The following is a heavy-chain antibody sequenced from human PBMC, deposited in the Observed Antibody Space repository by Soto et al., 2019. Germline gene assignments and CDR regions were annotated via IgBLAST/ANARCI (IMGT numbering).Heavy chain of an antibody. J-gene: IGHJ2*01. CDR3: ARCYCSVGSCFTCWHFDL. CDR1: GYSFDTFG. Sequence: QVQVVQSGAEVKKPGASVKVACKASGYSFDTFGMSWVRQAPGQGLEWMGWISIEKGDTNSAQKFQDRVTMHTDTATSTADMELRSLTSDDTAVYYCARCYCSVGSCFTCWHFDLWGRGTLVTVSS. CDR2: ISIEKGDT. V-gene: IGHV1-18*01. D-gene: IGHD2-15*01.